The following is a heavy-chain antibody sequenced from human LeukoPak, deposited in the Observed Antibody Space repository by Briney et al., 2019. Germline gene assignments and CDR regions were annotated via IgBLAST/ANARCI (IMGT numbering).Heavy chain of an antibody. V-gene: IGHV3-30*02. CDR3: AKDYYYDSSGYYPFFDY. D-gene: IGHD3-22*01. CDR1: GFTFSSYG. J-gene: IGHJ4*02. CDR2: IRYDGSNQ. Sequence: GGSLRLSCAASGFTFSSYGMHWVRQAPGKGLEWVAFIRYDGSNQYYADSVKGRFTISRDNSKNTLYLQMNSLRAEDTAVYYCAKDYYYDSSGYYPFFDYWGQGTLVTVSS.